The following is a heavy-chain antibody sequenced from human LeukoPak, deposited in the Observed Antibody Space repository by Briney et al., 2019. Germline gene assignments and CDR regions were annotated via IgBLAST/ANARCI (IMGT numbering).Heavy chain of an antibody. J-gene: IGHJ3*02. CDR1: GFIFDDYG. CDR2: INWNGGST. CDR3: AREAGGYCSGGSCSRREAFDI. D-gene: IGHD2-15*01. Sequence: GGSLRLSCAASGFIFDDYGMSWVRQAPGKGLEWVSGINWNGGSTGYADSVKGRFTISRDNAKNSLYLQMNSLRAEDTALYYCAREAGGYCSGGSCSRREAFDIWGQGTMVTVSS. V-gene: IGHV3-20*04.